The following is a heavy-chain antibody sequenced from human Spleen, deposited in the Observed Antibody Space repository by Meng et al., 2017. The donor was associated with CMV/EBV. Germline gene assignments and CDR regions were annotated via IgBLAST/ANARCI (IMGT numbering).Heavy chain of an antibody. V-gene: IGHV4-4*01. CDR1: GGSISSDDW. J-gene: IGHJ4*02. D-gene: IGHD2-15*01. Sequence: LSLTCAVSGGSISSDDWWSWVRQPPGKGLEWIGEIYHSGSTKYNPSLKSRVTMSIDKSKNQFSLNLSSVTAADTAVYFCARDRAVALWGQGTLVTVSS. CDR3: ARDRAVAL. CDR2: IYHSGST.